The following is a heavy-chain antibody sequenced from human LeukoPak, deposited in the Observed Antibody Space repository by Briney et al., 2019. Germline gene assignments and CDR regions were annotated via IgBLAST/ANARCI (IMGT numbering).Heavy chain of an antibody. J-gene: IGHJ4*02. CDR2: INPNSGGT. CDR1: GYTFTGYY. V-gene: IGHV1-2*02. D-gene: IGHD3-22*01. Sequence: GASVKVSCKASGYTFTGYYMHWVRQAPGQGLEWMGWINPNSGGTNYAQKFQGRVTMTRDTSISTAYMELSRLRSDDPAVYYCARDPRGPTTYDSSARDSLDYWGQGTLVTVSS. CDR3: ARDPRGPTTYDSSARDSLDY.